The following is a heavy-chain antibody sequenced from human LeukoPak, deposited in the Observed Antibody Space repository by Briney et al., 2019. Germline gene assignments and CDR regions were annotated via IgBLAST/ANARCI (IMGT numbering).Heavy chain of an antibody. Sequence: GGSLRLSCAVSGFTFSNFWMSWVRRAPGKGLEWVSAISGSGGSTYYADSVKGRFTISRDNSKNTLYLQMNSLRAEDTAVYYCAAEGPYYDFWSGYHNFDYWGQGTLVTVSS. CDR3: AAEGPYYDFWSGYHNFDY. D-gene: IGHD3-3*01. CDR2: ISGSGGST. CDR1: GFTFSNFW. J-gene: IGHJ4*02. V-gene: IGHV3-23*01.